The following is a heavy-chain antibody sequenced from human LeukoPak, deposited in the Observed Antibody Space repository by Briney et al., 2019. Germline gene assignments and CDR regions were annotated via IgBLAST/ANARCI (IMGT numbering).Heavy chain of an antibody. CDR2: ISYDGSNK. J-gene: IGHJ3*02. CDR3: ANVPSYYYDSSGQYAFDI. V-gene: IGHV3-30*18. CDR1: GFTFSSYG. Sequence: PGGSLRLSCAASGFTFSSYGMHWVRQAPGKGLEWVAVISYDGSNKYYADSVKGRFTISRDNSKNTLYLQMNSLRAEDTAVYYCANVPSYYYDSSGQYAFDIWGQGTMVTVSS. D-gene: IGHD3-22*01.